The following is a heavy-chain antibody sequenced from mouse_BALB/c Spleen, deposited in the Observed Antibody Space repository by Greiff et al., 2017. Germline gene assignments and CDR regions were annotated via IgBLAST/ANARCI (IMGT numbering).Heavy chain of an antibody. D-gene: IGHD2-3*01. V-gene: IGHV1S81*02. CDR3: ARPYDGYYRAMDY. J-gene: IGHJ4*01. CDR1: GYTFTSYW. Sequence: QVQLQQPGAELVKPGASVKLSCKASGYTFTSYWMHWVKQRPGQGLEWIGEINPSNGRTNYNEKFKSKATLTVDKSSSTAYMQLSSLTSEDSAVYDCARPYDGYYRAMDYWGQGTSVTVSS. CDR2: INPSNGRT.